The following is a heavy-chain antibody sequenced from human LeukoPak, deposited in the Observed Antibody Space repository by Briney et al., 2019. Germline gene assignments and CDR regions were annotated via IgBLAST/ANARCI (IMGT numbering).Heavy chain of an antibody. CDR1: GYSFTTYT. V-gene: IGHV7-4-1*02. J-gene: IGHJ5*02. CDR3: ATERLSSIAARFDP. Sequence: ASVKVSCKASGYSFTTYTINWVRQAPGQGLEWMGWITTNTGNPTYAQGFTGRFVFSLDTSVSTAYLQISSLKAEDTAVYYCATERLSSIAARFDPWGQGTLVTVSS. D-gene: IGHD6-6*01. CDR2: ITTNTGNP.